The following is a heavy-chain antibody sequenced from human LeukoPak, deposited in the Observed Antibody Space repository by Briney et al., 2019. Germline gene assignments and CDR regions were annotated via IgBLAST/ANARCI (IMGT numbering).Heavy chain of an antibody. CDR1: GFSLSTSGVG. CDR2: IYWDDDK. Sequence: SGPTLVNPTQTLTLTCTFSGFSLSTSGVGVGWIRQPPGKALEWLALIYWDDDKRYSPSLKSRLTITKDTSKNQVVLTMTNMDPVDTATYYCAHSNCLDILTGYYTDNWFDPWGQGTLVTVSS. V-gene: IGHV2-5*02. J-gene: IGHJ5*02. D-gene: IGHD3-9*01. CDR3: AHSNCLDILTGYYTDNWFDP.